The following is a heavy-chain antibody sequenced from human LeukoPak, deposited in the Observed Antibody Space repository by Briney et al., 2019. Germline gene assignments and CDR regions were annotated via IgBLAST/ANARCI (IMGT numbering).Heavy chain of an antibody. V-gene: IGHV4-39*07. CDR3: ARDLGYCSSTSCYTQGFDY. J-gene: IGHJ4*02. D-gene: IGHD2-2*02. CDR2: IYYSGST. CDR1: GGSISSSSYY. Sequence: SETLSLTCTVSGGSISSSSYYWGWIRQPPGKGLEWIGSIYYSGSTYYNPSLKSRVTISVDTSKNQFSLKLSSETAADTAVYYCARDLGYCSSTSCYTQGFDYWGQGTLVTVSS.